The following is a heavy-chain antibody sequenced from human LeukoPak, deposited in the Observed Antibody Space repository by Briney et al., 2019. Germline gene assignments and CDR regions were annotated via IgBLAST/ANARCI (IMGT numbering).Heavy chain of an antibody. Sequence: GGSLRLSCSVSGFTFSTYVMHWVRQAPGKGLEYVPAISSNGDNTYYADSVKGRFTISRDNSKNTLYLQMSSLRADDTAVYYCVRGTGYWGRGTLVTVSS. CDR2: ISSNGDNT. J-gene: IGHJ4*02. V-gene: IGHV3-64D*06. CDR1: GFTFSTYV. CDR3: VRGTGY.